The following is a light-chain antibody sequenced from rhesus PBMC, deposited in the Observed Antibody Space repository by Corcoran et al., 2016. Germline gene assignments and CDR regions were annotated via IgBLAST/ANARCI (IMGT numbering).Light chain of an antibody. Sequence: ETVVTQSPATLSLSPGERATLSCRASQSVGSYLAWYQQKPGQAPRLLIYGASSRAPGVPDRFRGRGSGTDFTLTISSLEPEEVGVYYCQQSSNLWTFGQGTKVEIK. CDR3: QQSSNLWT. CDR2: GAS. J-gene: IGKJ1*01. CDR1: QSVGSY. V-gene: IGKV3-24*04.